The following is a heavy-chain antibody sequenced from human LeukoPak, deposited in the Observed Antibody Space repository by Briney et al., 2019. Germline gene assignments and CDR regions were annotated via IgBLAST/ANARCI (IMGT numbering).Heavy chain of an antibody. V-gene: IGHV4-59*01. Sequence: SETLSLTCTVSGGSISSYYWNWIRQPPGKGLEWIGYIYYSGSTNYNPSLKSRVTISVDTSKNQFSLKLSSVTAADTAVYYCARGGGDYNPFDYWGQGTLVTVSS. D-gene: IGHD4-17*01. CDR2: IYYSGST. CDR1: GGSISSYY. CDR3: ARGGGDYNPFDY. J-gene: IGHJ4*02.